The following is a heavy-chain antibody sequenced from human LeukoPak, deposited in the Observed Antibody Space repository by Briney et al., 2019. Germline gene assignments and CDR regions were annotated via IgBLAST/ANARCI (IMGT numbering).Heavy chain of an antibody. CDR2: VSYTGGT. V-gene: IGHV4-39*01. Sequence: PSETLSLTCIVSGGSISSAAYHWGRIRQSPGKGLEWIATVSYTGGTYYNPSLKSRVTISLDTSRNQLSLELTSVTAADTAAYYCAGFSVEMATWTDYWGQGALVTVSS. J-gene: IGHJ4*02. CDR3: AGFSVEMATWTDY. CDR1: GGSISSAAYH. D-gene: IGHD5-24*01.